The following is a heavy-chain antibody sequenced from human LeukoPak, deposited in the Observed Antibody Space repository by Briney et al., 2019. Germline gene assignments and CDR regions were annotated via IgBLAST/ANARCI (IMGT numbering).Heavy chain of an antibody. Sequence: PGGSLRLSCAASGFTLSNYVVSWVRQAPGKGLEWVSAISVSGGSTYYAESVKGRFTISRDNSKNTLNLQMNSLRADDTAVYCCAKDRRYCSSTSCYNSGEIDYWGQGILVTVSS. CDR2: ISVSGGST. J-gene: IGHJ4*02. V-gene: IGHV3-23*01. CDR1: GFTLSNYV. D-gene: IGHD2-2*02. CDR3: AKDRRYCSSTSCYNSGEIDY.